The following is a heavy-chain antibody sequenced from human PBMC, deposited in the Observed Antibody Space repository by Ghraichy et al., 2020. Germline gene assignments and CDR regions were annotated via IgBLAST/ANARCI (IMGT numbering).Heavy chain of an antibody. D-gene: IGHD3-16*02. V-gene: IGHV4-34*01. CDR2: INHSGST. CDR1: GGSFSGYY. Sequence: SETLSLTCAVYGGSFSGYYWSWIRQPPGKGLEWIGEINHSGSTNYNPSLKSRVTISVDTSKNQFSLKLSSVTAADTAVYYCAREYVYYDYVWGSYRYTYYFDYWGQGTLVTVSS. J-gene: IGHJ4*02. CDR3: AREYVYYDYVWGSYRYTYYFDY.